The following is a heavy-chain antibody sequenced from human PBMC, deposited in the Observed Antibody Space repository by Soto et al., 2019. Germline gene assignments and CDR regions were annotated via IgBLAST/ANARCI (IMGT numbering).Heavy chain of an antibody. D-gene: IGHD3-22*01. Sequence: EVQLVESGGGLVQPGGSLRLSCAASGFTVSSNYMSWVRQAPGKGLEWVSVIYSGGITYYADSVKGRFTISRHNSKNKLYLQMNSLRADDTAVYYCARGPYYYDSSGPIDYWGQGTLVTVSS. V-gene: IGHV3-53*04. CDR3: ARGPYYYDSSGPIDY. CDR2: IYSGGIT. CDR1: GFTVSSNY. J-gene: IGHJ4*02.